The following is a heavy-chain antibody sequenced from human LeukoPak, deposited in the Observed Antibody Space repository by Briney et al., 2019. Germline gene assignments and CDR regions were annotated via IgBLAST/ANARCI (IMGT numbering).Heavy chain of an antibody. V-gene: IGHV3-48*03. CDR1: GFTFSSYE. Sequence: GGSLRLSCAASGFTFSSYEMNWVRQAPGKGLEWVSYISSSGSTIYYADSVKGRFTISRDNAKNSLYLQMNSLRAEDTGVYYCAKDRGSRNEILTGRPRASMDFDYWGQGTLVIVSS. CDR2: ISSSGSTI. CDR3: AKDRGSRNEILTGRPRASMDFDY. J-gene: IGHJ4*02. D-gene: IGHD3-9*01.